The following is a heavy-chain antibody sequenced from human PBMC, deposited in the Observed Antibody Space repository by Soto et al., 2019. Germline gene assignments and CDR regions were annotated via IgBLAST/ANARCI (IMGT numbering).Heavy chain of an antibody. Sequence: GGSLRLSCAASGSTVSGHWMHWVRQEPGRGLVWVSLISPDGSVTTYADSVKGRFTISRDNAKNTLTLQMNSLRAEDTAVYYCAVDYYYMDVWGKGTTVTVSS. CDR3: AVDYYYMDV. CDR2: ISPDGSVT. CDR1: GSTVSGHW. V-gene: IGHV3-74*01. J-gene: IGHJ6*03.